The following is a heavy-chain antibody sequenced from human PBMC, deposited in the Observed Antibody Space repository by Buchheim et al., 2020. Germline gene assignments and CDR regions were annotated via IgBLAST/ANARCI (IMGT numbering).Heavy chain of an antibody. D-gene: IGHD6-19*01. J-gene: IGHJ1*01. CDR1: GYTFTSYY. CDR2: IDPSGTAP. V-gene: IGHV1-46*01. CDR3: ARGGEEGSSGWYTSH. Sequence: QVQLVQSGAEVKKPGASVKVSCKASGYTFTSYYMHWVRQAPGKGLEWMGIIDPSGTAPTYARKFQGRISMTRVTSPDTLYMDVRSLRSEDTAVYYCARGGEEGSSGWYTSHWGQGTL.